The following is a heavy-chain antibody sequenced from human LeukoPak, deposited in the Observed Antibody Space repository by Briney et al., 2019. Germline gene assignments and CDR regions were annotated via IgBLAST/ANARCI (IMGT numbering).Heavy chain of an antibody. CDR2: IKSKPDGGTT. CDR1: GFTFSNAW. V-gene: IGHV3-15*01. D-gene: IGHD6-13*01. Sequence: GGSLRPSCAASGFTFSNAWMSWVRQAPGKGLEWVGRIKSKPDGGTTDYAAPVKGRFTISRDDSKNTLYLQINSLKTEETAVYYCATINPAGHFDYWGQGTLVTVSS. J-gene: IGHJ4*02. CDR3: ATINPAGHFDY.